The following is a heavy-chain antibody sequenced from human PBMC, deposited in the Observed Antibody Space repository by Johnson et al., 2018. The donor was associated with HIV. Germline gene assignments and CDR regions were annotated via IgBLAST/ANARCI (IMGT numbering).Heavy chain of an antibody. D-gene: IGHD5-18*01. V-gene: IGHV3-33*06. CDR1: GFTFSSHG. J-gene: IGHJ3*02. Sequence: VQLVESGGGVVQPGRSLRLSCAASGFTFSSHGMHWVRQAPGKGLEWVAVIWYDGSNKYYADSVKGRFTISRDNSKNTLDLQMNSLRAEDTAVYYCAKDLRGYSYGLGAFDIWGQGTMVTVSS. CDR2: IWYDGSNK. CDR3: AKDLRGYSYGLGAFDI.